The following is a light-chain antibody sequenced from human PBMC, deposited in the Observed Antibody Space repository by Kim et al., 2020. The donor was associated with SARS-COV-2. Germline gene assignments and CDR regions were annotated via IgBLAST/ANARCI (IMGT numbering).Light chain of an antibody. V-gene: IGLV3-19*01. CDR3: NSRDSSGNNWV. Sequence: SSELTQDPAVSVALGQTVRITCQGDSLRSYYASWYQQKPGQAPLLVIYGKNNRPSGIPDRFSGSSSGNTASLTITGAQAEDEADYYCNSRDSSGNNWVFGGGTQLTVL. CDR1: SLRSYY. CDR2: GKN. J-gene: IGLJ3*02.